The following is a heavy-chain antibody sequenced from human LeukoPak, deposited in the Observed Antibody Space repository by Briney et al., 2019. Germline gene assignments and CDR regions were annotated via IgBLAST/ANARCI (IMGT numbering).Heavy chain of an antibody. V-gene: IGHV4-38-2*01. CDR2: IYHSGST. J-gene: IGHJ4*02. D-gene: IGHD2-21*01. Sequence: PSETLSLTCAVSGYSISSGYYWGWIRQPPGKGLEWIGSIYHSGSTYYNPSLKSRVTISVDTSKNQFSLKLSSVTAADTAVYYCARHDAVVVISDYWGQGTLVTVSS. CDR1: GYSISSGYY. CDR3: ARHDAVVVISDY.